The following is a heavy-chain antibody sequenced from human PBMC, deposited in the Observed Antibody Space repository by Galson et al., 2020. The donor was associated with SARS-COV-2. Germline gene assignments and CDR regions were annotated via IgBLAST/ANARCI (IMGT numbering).Heavy chain of an antibody. CDR3: ARAEEGIVVVPAAIGRDYYYYMDV. D-gene: IGHD2-2*01. CDR2: INTNTGNP. Sequence: ASVKVSCKASGYTFTTYAMNWVRQAPGQGLEWMGWINTNTGNPTYAQGFTGRFVFSLDTSVSTAYLQISSLKAEDTAVYYCARAEEGIVVVPAAIGRDYYYYMDVWGKGTTVTVSS. CDR1: GYTFTTYA. V-gene: IGHV7-4-1*02. J-gene: IGHJ6*03.